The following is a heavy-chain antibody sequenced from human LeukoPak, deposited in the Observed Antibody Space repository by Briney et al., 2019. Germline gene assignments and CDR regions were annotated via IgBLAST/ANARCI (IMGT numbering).Heavy chain of an antibody. CDR3: ATSVLLWFGEGRWFAP. V-gene: IGHV1-24*01. CDR1: GYTLTELS. Sequence: GASVKVSCKVSGYTLTELSMHWVRQAPGKGLEWMGGFDPEDGETIYAQKFQGRVTMTEDTSTDTAYMELSSLRSEDTAVYYCATSVLLWFGEGRWFAPWGQGTLVTVSS. D-gene: IGHD3-10*01. J-gene: IGHJ5*02. CDR2: FDPEDGET.